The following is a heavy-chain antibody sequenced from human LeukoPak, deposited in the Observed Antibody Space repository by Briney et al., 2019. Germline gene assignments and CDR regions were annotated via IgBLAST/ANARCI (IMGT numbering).Heavy chain of an antibody. CDR1: GFTFSSYA. CDR2: IRYDGSNK. CDR3: ARDRGAVAFDAFDI. V-gene: IGHV3-30*02. D-gene: IGHD6-19*01. J-gene: IGHJ3*02. Sequence: GGSLRLSCAASGFTFSSYAMSWVRQAPGKGLEWVAFIRYDGSNKYYADSVKGRFTISRDNSKNTLYLQMNSLRAEDTAVYYCARDRGAVAFDAFDIWGQGTMVTVSS.